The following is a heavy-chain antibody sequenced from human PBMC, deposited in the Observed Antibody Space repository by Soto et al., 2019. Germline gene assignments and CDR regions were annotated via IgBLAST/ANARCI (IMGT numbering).Heavy chain of an antibody. CDR3: ARVIAAAADFDY. D-gene: IGHD6-13*01. J-gene: IGHJ4*02. V-gene: IGHV1-18*01. Sequence: ASVKVSCKASGYTFTSYGLSWVRQAPGQGLEWMGWISAYNRNTNYAQKLQGRVTMTTDTSTSTAYMELRSLRSDDTAVYYCARVIAAAADFDYWGQGTLVTVSS. CDR1: GYTFTSYG. CDR2: ISAYNRNT.